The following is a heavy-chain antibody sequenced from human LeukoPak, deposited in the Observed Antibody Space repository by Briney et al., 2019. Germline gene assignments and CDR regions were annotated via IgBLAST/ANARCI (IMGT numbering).Heavy chain of an antibody. D-gene: IGHD2-15*01. CDR2: INPSGGST. V-gene: IGHV1-46*01. Sequence: ASVKVSCKASGYTFTIYYMHWVRQAPGQGLEWMGIINPSGGSTSYAQRFQGRVTMTRDTSTSTVYMELSSLRSEDTAVYYCARDASGSRGIDYWGQGTLVTVSS. J-gene: IGHJ4*02. CDR3: ARDASGSRGIDY. CDR1: GYTFTIYY.